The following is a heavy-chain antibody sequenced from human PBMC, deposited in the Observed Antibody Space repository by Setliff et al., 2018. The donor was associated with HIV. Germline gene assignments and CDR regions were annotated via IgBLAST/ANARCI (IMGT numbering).Heavy chain of an antibody. V-gene: IGHV6-1*01. CDR1: GDSVASNTAA. J-gene: IGHJ6*03. Sequence: SQTLSLTCAITGDSVASNTAAWNWIRQSPSRGLEWLGRTYYRSKWSNDYAVSVKSRRTINPDTSKDQFSLQLNSVTPEDTAVYFCARGGDWDYNYYMDVWYKGTTVTV. CDR3: ARGGDWDYNYYMDV. D-gene: IGHD3-16*01. CDR2: TYYRSKWSN.